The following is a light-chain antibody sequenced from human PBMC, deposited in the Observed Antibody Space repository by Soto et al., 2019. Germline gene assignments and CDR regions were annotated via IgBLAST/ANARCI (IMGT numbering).Light chain of an antibody. CDR3: LQSDTFPYT. Sequence: DIEMTQTPSSVSASVGDRVILSCRASQDIDRWLAWFQHKPGKAPKLLISTASSLQSSVPSRFSGSGSGTDFTLTIASLQFEDFATYYCLQSDTFPYTFGLGTKLEIK. CDR2: TAS. J-gene: IGKJ2*01. CDR1: QDIDRW. V-gene: IGKV1D-12*01.